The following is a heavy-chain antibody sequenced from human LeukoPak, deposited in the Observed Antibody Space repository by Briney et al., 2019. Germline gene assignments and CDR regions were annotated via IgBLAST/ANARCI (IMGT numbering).Heavy chain of an antibody. Sequence: PGGSLRVSCAASGFTFSSYWMSWVRQAPGKGLGWVGNIKQDGSEKWYVDSVKGRFTMSRDNAQNSLFLQMNSLRVEDTAVYYCARVGFSSGYYTGLGDWGQGTLVTVSS. V-gene: IGHV3-7*01. CDR2: IKQDGSEK. CDR1: GFTFSSYW. J-gene: IGHJ4*02. CDR3: ARVGFSSGYYTGLGD. D-gene: IGHD3-3*01.